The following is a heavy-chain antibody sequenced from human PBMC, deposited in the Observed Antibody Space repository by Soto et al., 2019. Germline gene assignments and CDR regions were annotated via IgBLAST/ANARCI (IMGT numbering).Heavy chain of an antibody. CDR3: ARDRGYSYGTRFDY. D-gene: IGHD5-18*01. Sequence: ASVKVSCKASGYTFTSYGISWVRQAPGQGLEWMGWISAYNGNTNYAQKLQGRVTMTTDTSTSTAYVELRSLRSDDTAVYYCARDRGYSYGTRFDYWGQGTLVTVSS. J-gene: IGHJ4*02. CDR2: ISAYNGNT. CDR1: GYTFTSYG. V-gene: IGHV1-18*01.